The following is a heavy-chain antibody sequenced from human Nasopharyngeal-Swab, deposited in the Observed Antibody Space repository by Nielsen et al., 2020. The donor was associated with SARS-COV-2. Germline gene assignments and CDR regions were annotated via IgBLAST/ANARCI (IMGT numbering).Heavy chain of an antibody. D-gene: IGHD3-3*01. J-gene: IGHJ6*02. CDR2: IYYSGST. V-gene: IGHV4-39*01. CDR3: ARQPPMTYDFWSGYYSSDYGMDV. Sequence: SETLSLTCTVSGGSISSGGYYWSWIRQPPGKGLEWIGSIYYSGSTYYNPSLKSRVTISVDTSKNQFSLKLSSVTAADTAVYYCARQPPMTYDFWSGYYSSDYGMDVWGQGTTVTVSS. CDR1: GGSISSGGYY.